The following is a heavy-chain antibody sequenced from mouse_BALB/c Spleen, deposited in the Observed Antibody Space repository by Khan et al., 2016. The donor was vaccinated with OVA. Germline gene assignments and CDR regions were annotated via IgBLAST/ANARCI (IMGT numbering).Heavy chain of an antibody. CDR3: ASRYDFGEGFAY. V-gene: IGHV2-2*02. D-gene: IGHD2-4*01. Sequence: QVQLKESGPGLIQPSQSLSITCTVSGFSLTSYGVHWVRQSPGKGLEWLGVIWSGGSTDYDAAFISRLTISKDNSKSQVFFKMNSLQANDTAIYYCASRYDFGEGFAYWGHGTLVTVSA. CDR1: GFSLTSYG. CDR2: IWSGGST. J-gene: IGHJ3*01.